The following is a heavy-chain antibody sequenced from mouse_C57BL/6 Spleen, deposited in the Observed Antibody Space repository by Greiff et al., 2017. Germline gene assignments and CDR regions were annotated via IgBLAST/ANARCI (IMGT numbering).Heavy chain of an antibody. CDR1: GFSLTSYG. CDR3: ASTTVVGYAMDY. V-gene: IGHV2-6*01. Sequence: QVQLQQSGPGLVAPSQSLSITCTVSGFSLTSYGVDWVRQSPGKGLEWLGVIWGVGSTNYNSALKSRLSISKDNSKSQVFLKMNSLQTDDTAMYYCASTTVVGYAMDYWGQGTSVTVSS. J-gene: IGHJ4*01. D-gene: IGHD1-1*01. CDR2: IWGVGST.